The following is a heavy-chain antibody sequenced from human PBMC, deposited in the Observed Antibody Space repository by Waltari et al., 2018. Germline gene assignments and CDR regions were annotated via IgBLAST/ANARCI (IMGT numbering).Heavy chain of an antibody. V-gene: IGHV4-39*07. Sequence: QLQLQESGPGLVKPSETLSLTCTVSGGSISSSSYYWGWIRQPPGKGLEWIGSIYYSWSTYYYPSLKSRVTISVDTSKNQFSLTLSSVTAADTAVYYCARDLRGPFDYWGQGTLVTVSS. CDR2: IYYSWST. CDR3: ARDLRGPFDY. J-gene: IGHJ4*02. CDR1: GGSISSSSYY.